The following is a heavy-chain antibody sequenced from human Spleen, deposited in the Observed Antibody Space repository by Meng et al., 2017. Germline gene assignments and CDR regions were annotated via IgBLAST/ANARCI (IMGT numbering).Heavy chain of an antibody. J-gene: IGHJ4*02. CDR2: ISWNSGSI. V-gene: IGHV3-9*01. D-gene: IGHD3-10*01. CDR3: AKDDQYAYYDY. Sequence: GGSLRLSCAASGFTFDDYAMHWVRQAPGKGLEWVSGISWNSGSIGYADSVKGRFTISRDNAKNSLYLQMNSLRAEDTAVYYCAKDDQYAYYDYWGQGTLVTVSS. CDR1: GFTFDDYA.